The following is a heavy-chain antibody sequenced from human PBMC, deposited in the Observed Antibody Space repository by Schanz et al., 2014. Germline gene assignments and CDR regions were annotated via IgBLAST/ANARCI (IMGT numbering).Heavy chain of an antibody. D-gene: IGHD2-15*01. CDR1: GGSLSGYF. Sequence: QVQLQQWGAGLLKPSETLSLTCAVYGGSLSGYFWSWIRQPPGKGLEWIGDIGHSGNTKDNPSLKSRVTMSVETSKNQFSLNLSSVTAADTAVYYCARLVGPSFYYGMDVWGQGTTXTVSS. CDR3: ARLVGPSFYYGMDV. V-gene: IGHV4-34*01. CDR2: IGHSGNT. J-gene: IGHJ6*02.